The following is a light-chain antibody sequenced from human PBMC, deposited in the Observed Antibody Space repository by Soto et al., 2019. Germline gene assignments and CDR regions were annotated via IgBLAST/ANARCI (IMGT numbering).Light chain of an antibody. Sequence: DIKMKQCPSSVSASVGDRVTINYRVSQDINKYLAWYQVQPGKGPKLLIYAASTLQSGVPSRFIGSGSGTDVTRTISSMQPEDVATYFCPKYNTAPLTFGQVTRFEI. V-gene: IGKV1-27*01. CDR3: PKYNTAPLT. CDR1: QDINKY. CDR2: AAS. J-gene: IGKJ1*01.